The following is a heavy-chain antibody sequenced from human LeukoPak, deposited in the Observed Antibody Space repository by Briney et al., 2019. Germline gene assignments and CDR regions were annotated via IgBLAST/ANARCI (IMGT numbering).Heavy chain of an antibody. Sequence: PGGSLRLSCAASGFTFSSYAMSWVRQAPGEGLEWVSAISGSGGYTYYADSVKGRFTISRDNSKNTLYLQMNSLGAEDTAAYYCAKSLKTNSYAPGDYWGQGTLVTVSS. J-gene: IGHJ4*02. CDR2: ISGSGGYT. CDR3: AKSLKTNSYAPGDY. CDR1: GFTFSSYA. V-gene: IGHV3-23*01. D-gene: IGHD2-2*01.